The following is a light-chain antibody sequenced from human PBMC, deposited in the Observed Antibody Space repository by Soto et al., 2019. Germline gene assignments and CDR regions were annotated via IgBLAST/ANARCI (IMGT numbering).Light chain of an antibody. Sequence: DFQMTQSPSTVPESVGDRVAVTCRASQSISNWLAWYQQKPGKAPKLLIYDASSLENGVPSRFSGSGSGTEFPITIISLQPDDFATFYCQQYNSYSLYTFGQGTKLEIK. CDR3: QQYNSYSLYT. J-gene: IGKJ2*01. CDR1: QSISNW. CDR2: DAS. V-gene: IGKV1-5*01.